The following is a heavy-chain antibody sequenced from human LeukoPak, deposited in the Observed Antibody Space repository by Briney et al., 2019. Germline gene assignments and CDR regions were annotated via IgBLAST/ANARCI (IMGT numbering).Heavy chain of an antibody. V-gene: IGHV4-59*01. D-gene: IGHD1-26*01. CDR1: GGSISPYY. CDR3: AREDSTGGTCAFDY. J-gene: IGHJ4*02. Sequence: SETLSLTCSVSGGSISPYYWSWIRQPPGKGLEWIGNIYDTGSTNYNPSLKSRVTMSVDTSKIQFSLRLSSVTAADTAVYYCAREDSTGGTCAFDYWGQGTLVTVSS. CDR2: IYDTGST.